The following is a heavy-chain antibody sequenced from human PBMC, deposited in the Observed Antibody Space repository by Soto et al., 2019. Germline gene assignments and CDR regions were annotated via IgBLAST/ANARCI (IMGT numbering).Heavy chain of an antibody. CDR1: GFTFSRFG. CDR2: MSDDGTNE. CDR3: AKERNYYGSGSYYDGYYRGIDV. Sequence: QVQLEESGGGVVQPGRSLRLSCAASGFTFSRFGMHWVRQAPGQGLEWVAVMSDDGTNEYYGDSVKGRFTISRDNSKNTLNPKMNSLRVENTAVYYCAKERNYYGSGSYYDGYYRGIDVWGLGTGVTVSS. D-gene: IGHD3-10*01. J-gene: IGHJ6*02. V-gene: IGHV3-30*18.